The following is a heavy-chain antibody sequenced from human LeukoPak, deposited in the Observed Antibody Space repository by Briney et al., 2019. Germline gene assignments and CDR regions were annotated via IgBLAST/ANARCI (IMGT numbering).Heavy chain of an antibody. Sequence: GGSLRLSCAASGFTFSSYSMNWVRQAPGKGLEWVSYISSSGSTIYYADSVKGRFTISRDNAKNSLYLQMNSLRAEDTAVYYCARAGGGYSYGHFDYWGQGTLVTASS. V-gene: IGHV3-48*04. CDR2: ISSSGSTI. CDR1: GFTFSSYS. J-gene: IGHJ4*02. D-gene: IGHD5-18*01. CDR3: ARAGGGYSYGHFDY.